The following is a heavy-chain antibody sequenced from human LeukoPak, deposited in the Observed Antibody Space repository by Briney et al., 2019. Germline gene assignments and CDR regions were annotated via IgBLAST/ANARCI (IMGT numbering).Heavy chain of an antibody. J-gene: IGHJ4*02. D-gene: IGHD2-15*01. CDR3: ARREWGGGPSALGV. Sequence: SETLSLTCAVYGGSFNNYYWTWIRQRPGKRLEWIGETLHSGSTNHNPSLKSRVTLPVDTSKKQFSLRLSSVTAADSGLYYCARREWGGGPSALGVWGQGTLVTVSS. CDR1: GGSFNNYY. CDR2: TLHSGST. V-gene: IGHV4-34*12.